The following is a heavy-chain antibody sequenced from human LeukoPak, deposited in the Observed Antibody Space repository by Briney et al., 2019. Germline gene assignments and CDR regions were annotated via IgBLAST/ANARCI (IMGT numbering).Heavy chain of an antibody. CDR2: IYSGGST. D-gene: IGHD6-19*01. CDR3: AKDQTVGGTWGEVIFHY. J-gene: IGHJ4*02. Sequence: PGGSLRLSCAASGFTVSSNYMSWVRQAPGKGLEWVSVIYSGGSTYYADSVKGRFTISRDNSKNTLYLQMNSLRAEDTAVYYCAKDQTVGGTWGEVIFHYWGQGTLVTVAS. CDR1: GFTVSSNY. V-gene: IGHV3-66*01.